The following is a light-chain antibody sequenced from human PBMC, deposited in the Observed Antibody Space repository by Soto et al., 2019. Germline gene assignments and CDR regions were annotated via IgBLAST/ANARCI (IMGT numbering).Light chain of an antibody. V-gene: IGLV2-11*01. CDR1: SSDVGGYNY. J-gene: IGLJ1*01. CDR2: DVS. CDR3: CSYAGSYTLGV. Sequence: QSALTQPRSVSGSPGQSVTISCTGTSSDVGGYNYVSWYQQHPGKAPKLMIYDVSKRPSGVPDRFSGSKSGNTASLTISRLQAEDEADYYCCSYAGSYTLGVFGTGTKLTVL.